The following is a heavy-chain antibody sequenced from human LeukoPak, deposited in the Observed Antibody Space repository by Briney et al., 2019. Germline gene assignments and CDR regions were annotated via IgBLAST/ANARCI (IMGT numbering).Heavy chain of an antibody. V-gene: IGHV3-23*01. CDR2: ISGSGGST. Sequence: PGGSLRLSCAASGFTFSSYAMSWVRQAPGKGLEWVSAISGSGGSTYYADSVKGRFTISRDNSKNTLYLQMNSLRAEDTAVYYCAMNYYDSSGYYRPGRGIDYWGQGTLVTVSS. CDR3: AMNYYDSSGYYRPGRGIDY. D-gene: IGHD3-22*01. J-gene: IGHJ4*02. CDR1: GFTFSSYA.